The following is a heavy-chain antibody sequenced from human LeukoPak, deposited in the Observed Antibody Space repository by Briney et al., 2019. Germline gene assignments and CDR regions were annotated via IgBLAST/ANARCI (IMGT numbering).Heavy chain of an antibody. CDR1: GFTFSNYA. V-gene: IGHV3-23*01. CDR2: ISGSGGST. Sequence: PGGSLRLSCAASGFTFSNYAMSWVRQAPGKGLEWVSVISGSGGSTYYADSVKGRFTISRDNSKNTLYLQMNSLRAEDTAVYYCAKGHQRTVRYFDYWGQGTLVTVSS. CDR3: AKGHQRTVRYFDY. J-gene: IGHJ4*02. D-gene: IGHD3-10*01.